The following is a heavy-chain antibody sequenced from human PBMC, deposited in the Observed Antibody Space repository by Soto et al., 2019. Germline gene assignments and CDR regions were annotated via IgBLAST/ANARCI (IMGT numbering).Heavy chain of an antibody. CDR2: IWYDGSNK. CDR3: AREKDDYGDYAATISPLGYYYYYMDV. CDR1: GFTFSSYG. J-gene: IGHJ6*03. V-gene: IGHV3-33*01. Sequence: GGSLRLSCAASGFTFSSYGMHWVRQAPGKGLEWVAVIWYDGSNKYYADSVKGRFTISRDNSKNTLYLQMNSLRAEDTAVYYCAREKDDYGDYAATISPLGYYYYYMDVWGKGTTVTVSS. D-gene: IGHD4-17*01.